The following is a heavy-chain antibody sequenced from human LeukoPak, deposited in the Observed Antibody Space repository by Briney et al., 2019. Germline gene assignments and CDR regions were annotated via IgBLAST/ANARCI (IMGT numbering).Heavy chain of an antibody. Sequence: ASVNVSCQACGYSFPQYVLGEVEQAPEQGLEWMGWISANNGNTDFAQKFQGRVTMTTDTSTNTAHMELRSLRSNDTAVYYCARCDGRGYNVVYRRQGTLVTVSS. V-gene: IGHV1-18*01. CDR1: GYSFPQYV. CDR2: ISANNGNT. CDR3: ARCDGRGYNVVY. J-gene: IGHJ4*02. D-gene: IGHD5-24*01.